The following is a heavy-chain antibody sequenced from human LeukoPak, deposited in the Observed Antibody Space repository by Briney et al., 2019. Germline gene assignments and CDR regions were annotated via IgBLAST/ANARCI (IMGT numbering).Heavy chain of an antibody. Sequence: GGSLRLSCAASGFTFSSYWMSWVRQAPGKGLEWVANIKQDGSEKYYVDSVKGRFTISRDNAKNTLFLQMNSLRVEDTALYYCAKEDGYNYDPRGVDYWGQGTLVTVSS. J-gene: IGHJ4*02. V-gene: IGHV3-7*01. CDR2: IKQDGSEK. CDR3: AKEDGYNYDPRGVDY. D-gene: IGHD5-24*01. CDR1: GFTFSSYW.